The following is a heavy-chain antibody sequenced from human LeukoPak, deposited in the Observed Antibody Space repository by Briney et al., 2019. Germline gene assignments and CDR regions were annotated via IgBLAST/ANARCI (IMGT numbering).Heavy chain of an antibody. D-gene: IGHD3-22*01. CDR2: INHSGST. V-gene: IGHV4-34*01. J-gene: IGHJ5*02. Sequence: SETLSLTCAVYGGSFSGYYWSWIRQPPGKGLEWIGEINHSGSTNYNPSLTSRVTISVDTSKNQFSLKLSSVTAADTAVYYCARDPLNYDSSGGGVDPWGQGTLVTVSS. CDR3: ARDPLNYDSSGGGVDP. CDR1: GGSFSGYY.